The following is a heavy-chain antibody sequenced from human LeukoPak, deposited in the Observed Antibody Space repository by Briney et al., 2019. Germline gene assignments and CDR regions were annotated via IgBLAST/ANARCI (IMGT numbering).Heavy chain of an antibody. J-gene: IGHJ3*02. CDR3: ARANYYGAFDI. Sequence: SETLSLTCTVSGGSISSYYWSWIRQPPGKGLEWIGYIYYSGRTNYNPSLKSRVTISVDTSKNQFSLKLSSVTAADTAVYYCARANYYGAFDIWGQGTMVTGSS. V-gene: IGHV4-59*01. CDR2: IYYSGRT. CDR1: GGSISSYY. D-gene: IGHD3-22*01.